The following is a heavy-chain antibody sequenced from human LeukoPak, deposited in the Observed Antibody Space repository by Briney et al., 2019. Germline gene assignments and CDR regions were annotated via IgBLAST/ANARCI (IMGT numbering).Heavy chain of an antibody. J-gene: IGHJ6*02. CDR3: ARGNIVYYYGMDV. CDR1: GFTVSSDF. D-gene: IGHD2/OR15-2a*01. Sequence: GGSLRLSCAASGFTVSSDFMAWVRQSPGTGLDWVSAVYAGGSTHYADSVKGRFTISRDSSKNTLDLQMNNLRVEDTAVYHCARGNIVYYYGMDVWGQGTTVTVSS. CDR2: VYAGGST. V-gene: IGHV3-66*01.